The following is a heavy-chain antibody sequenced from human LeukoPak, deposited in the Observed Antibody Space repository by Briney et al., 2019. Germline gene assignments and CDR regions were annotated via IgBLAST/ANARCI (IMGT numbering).Heavy chain of an antibody. CDR3: ARDLIIASVGSYYFDS. V-gene: IGHV3-21*01. D-gene: IGHD3-10*01. CDR1: GFTFSAES. Sequence: GGSLRLSCKASGFTFSAESMNWVGQAQGKGREGGSSISGSSSYIYYTDSVKGRFTISRDNAKNSLYLQMNSLRAEDTAVYYCARDLIIASVGSYYFDSWGQGTLVTVSP. CDR2: ISGSSSYI. J-gene: IGHJ4*02.